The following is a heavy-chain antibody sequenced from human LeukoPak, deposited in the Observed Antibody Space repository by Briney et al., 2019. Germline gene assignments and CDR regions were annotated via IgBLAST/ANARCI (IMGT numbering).Heavy chain of an antibody. CDR1: GGSFSGYY. CDR3: ARENDGSGSWTMTYYYYYYMDV. Sequence: SETLSLTCAVYGGSFSGYYWGWIRQPPGKGLEWIGSIDHSGSTYYNPSLKSRVTISVDTSKNQFSLRLSSVTAADTAVYYCARENDGSGSWTMTYYYYYYMDVWGKGTTVTVSS. V-gene: IGHV4-38-2*02. D-gene: IGHD3-10*01. CDR2: IDHSGST. J-gene: IGHJ6*03.